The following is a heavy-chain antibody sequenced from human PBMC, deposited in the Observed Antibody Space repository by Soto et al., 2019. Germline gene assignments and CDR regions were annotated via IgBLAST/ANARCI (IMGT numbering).Heavy chain of an antibody. CDR3: ARDQPGYSYGYGLGY. V-gene: IGHV3-21*01. D-gene: IGHD5-18*01. CDR2: ISSSSSYI. Sequence: PGGTLRLSCAASGFTFSSYSMNWVRQAPGKGLEWVSSISSSSSYIYYADSVTGRFTISRDNAKNSLYLQMNSLRAEDTAVYYCARDQPGYSYGYGLGYWGQGTLVTVSS. CDR1: GFTFSSYS. J-gene: IGHJ4*02.